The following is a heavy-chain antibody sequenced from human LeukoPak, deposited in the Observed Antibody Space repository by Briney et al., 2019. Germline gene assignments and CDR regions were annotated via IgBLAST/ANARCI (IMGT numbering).Heavy chain of an antibody. CDR2: ISDNGGRT. CDR3: AKSYSYGSGSYFKTFDY. CDR1: GFTFSSYA. V-gene: IGHV3-23*01. Sequence: GGSLRLSCAASGFTFSSYAMSWVRQVPGKGLEWVSAISDNGGRTYYVDSVRDRFTISRDNSKNTLYLQMNSLRAEDTAVYYCAKSYSYGSGSYFKTFDYWGQGTLVTVSS. J-gene: IGHJ4*02. D-gene: IGHD3-10*01.